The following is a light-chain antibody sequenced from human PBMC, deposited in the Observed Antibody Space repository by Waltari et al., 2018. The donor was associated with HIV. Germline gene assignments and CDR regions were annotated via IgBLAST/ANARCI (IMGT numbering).Light chain of an antibody. J-gene: IGKJ5*01. CDR1: QGINNY. CDR2: AAS. CDR3: QQYKSDPIT. Sequence: DIQMTQSPSSLSASVGDSVTITFRASQGINNYLVWFQQKPGKAPKSRIYAASSLQSGVTSKFSGSGSGTDFTHTSSSLQPEDFATYYCQQYKSDPITFGQGTRLAIK. V-gene: IGKV1-16*02.